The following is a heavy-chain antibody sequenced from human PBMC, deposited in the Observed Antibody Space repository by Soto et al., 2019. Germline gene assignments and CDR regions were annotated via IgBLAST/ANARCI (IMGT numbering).Heavy chain of an antibody. Sequence: GESLKISCAASGFTFSSYGMHWVRQAPGKGLEWVAVIWYDGSNKYYADSVKGRFTISRDNSKNTLYLQMNSVRAEETAVDYCARDEAAAGTGWFDPWGQGTLVTVSS. V-gene: IGHV3-33*01. CDR1: GFTFSSYG. CDR2: IWYDGSNK. D-gene: IGHD6-13*01. CDR3: ARDEAAAGTGWFDP. J-gene: IGHJ5*02.